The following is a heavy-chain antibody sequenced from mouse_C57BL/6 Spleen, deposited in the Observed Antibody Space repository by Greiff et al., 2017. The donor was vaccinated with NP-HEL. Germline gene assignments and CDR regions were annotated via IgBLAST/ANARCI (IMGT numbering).Heavy chain of an antibody. V-gene: IGHV5-16*01. CDR2: INYDGSST. J-gene: IGHJ2*01. Sequence: EVQLQQSEGGLVQPGSSMKLSCTASGFTFSDYYMAWVRQVPEKGLEWVANINYDGSSTYYLDSLKSRFIISRDNAKNILYLQMSSLKSEDTATYYCARDRGPFDYWGQGTTLTVSS. CDR1: GFTFSDYY. D-gene: IGHD3-1*01. CDR3: ARDRGPFDY.